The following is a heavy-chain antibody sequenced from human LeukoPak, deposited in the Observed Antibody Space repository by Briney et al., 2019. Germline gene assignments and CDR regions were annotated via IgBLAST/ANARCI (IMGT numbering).Heavy chain of an antibody. J-gene: IGHJ4*02. Sequence: VASVKVSCKASGGTFSSYAISWVRQAPGQGLEWMGGIIPIFGTADYAQKFQGRVTMTRDTSISTAYMELSRLRSDDTAVYYCAREKPSGYSGYDWVLRRLGYSDYVFDYWGQGTLVTVSS. CDR3: AREKPSGYSGYDWVLRRLGYSDYVFDY. CDR1: GGTFSSYA. D-gene: IGHD5-12*01. CDR2: IIPIFGTA. V-gene: IGHV1-69*05.